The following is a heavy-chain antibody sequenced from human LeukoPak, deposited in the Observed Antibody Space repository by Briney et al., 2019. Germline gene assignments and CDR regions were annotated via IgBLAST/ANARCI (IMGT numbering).Heavy chain of an antibody. J-gene: IGHJ4*02. D-gene: IGHD3-9*01. CDR2: IYYSGST. CDR1: GGSISSSSYS. CDR3: ARLLRYFDWLWSDYFDY. Sequence: SETLSLTCTVSGGSISSSSYSWGWIRQPPGKGLEWIGSIYYSGSTCYNPSLKSRVTISVDTSKNQFSLKLSSVTAADTAVYYCARLLRYFDWLWSDYFDYWGQGTLVTVSS. V-gene: IGHV4-39*01.